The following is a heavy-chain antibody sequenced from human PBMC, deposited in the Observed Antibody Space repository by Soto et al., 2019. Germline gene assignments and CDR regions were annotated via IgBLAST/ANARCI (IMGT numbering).Heavy chain of an antibody. CDR3: ARPSYCSGGSCYNYFDY. CDR2: INAGNGNT. J-gene: IGHJ4*02. V-gene: IGHV1-3*01. D-gene: IGHD2-15*01. Sequence: QVQLVQSGAEVKKPGASVKVSCKASGYTFTSYAMHWVRQAPGQRLEWMGWINAGNGNTKYSQKFQGRVTITRDTSASTAYMELSSLRSEDTAVYYCARPSYCSGGSCYNYFDYWGQGTLVTVSS. CDR1: GYTFTSYA.